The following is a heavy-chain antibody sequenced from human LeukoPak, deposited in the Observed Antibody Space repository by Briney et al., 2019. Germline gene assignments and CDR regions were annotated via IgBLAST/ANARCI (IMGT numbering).Heavy chain of an antibody. Sequence: GGSLRLSCAASGFSFSSNVMIWVRQAPGKGLEWVSSISSSSSYIYYADSVKGRFTISRDNAKNSLYLQMNSLRAEDTAVYYCAGSITMGWFDPWGQGTLVTVSS. CDR3: AGSITMGWFDP. V-gene: IGHV3-21*01. J-gene: IGHJ5*02. D-gene: IGHD3-10*01. CDR1: GFSFSSNV. CDR2: ISSSSSYI.